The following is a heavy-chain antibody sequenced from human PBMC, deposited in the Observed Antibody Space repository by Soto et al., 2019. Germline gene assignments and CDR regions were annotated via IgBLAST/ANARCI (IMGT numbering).Heavy chain of an antibody. D-gene: IGHD5-12*01. J-gene: IGHJ6*02. V-gene: IGHV3-30-3*01. CDR3: ARDLREMATPRYGMDV. CDR2: ISYDGSNK. CDR1: GFTFSSYA. Sequence: QVQLVESGGGVVQPGRSLRLSCAASGFTFSSYAMHWVRQAPGKGLEWVAVISYDGSNKYYTDSVKGRFTISRDNSKNTLYLQMNSLRAEDTAVYYCARDLREMATPRYGMDVWGQGTTVTVSS.